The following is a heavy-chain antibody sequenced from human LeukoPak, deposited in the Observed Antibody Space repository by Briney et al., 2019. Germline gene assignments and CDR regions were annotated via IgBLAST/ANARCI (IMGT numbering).Heavy chain of an antibody. J-gene: IGHJ1*01. CDR1: GLTFSSYA. D-gene: IGHD6-13*01. CDR2: ITDSGGSA. CDR3: AKNRDSSTWYGYFQH. V-gene: IGHV3-23*01. Sequence: PGGSLRLSCAASGLTFSSYAISWVRQAPGKGLEWVSTITDSGGSAYYADSVKGRFTISRDNSKNTLYLQMSSLRAEDTAVYYCAKNRDSSTWYGYFQHWGQGTLVTVSS.